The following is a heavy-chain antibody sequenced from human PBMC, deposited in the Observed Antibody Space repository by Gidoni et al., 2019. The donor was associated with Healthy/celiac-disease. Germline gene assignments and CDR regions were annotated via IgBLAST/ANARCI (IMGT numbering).Heavy chain of an antibody. V-gene: IGHV1-46*03. J-gene: IGHJ6*02. CDR1: GYTFTSYY. D-gene: IGHD1-26*01. CDR2: INPSGGST. CDR3: ARERMGLLYYYYGMDV. Sequence: QVQLVQSGAEVKKPGASVKVSCKASGYTFTSYYMHWVRQAPGPGLEWMGIINPSGGSTSYEQKFQGRVTMTRDTSTSTVYMELSSLRSEDTAVYYCARERMGLLYYYYGMDVWGQGTTVTVSS.